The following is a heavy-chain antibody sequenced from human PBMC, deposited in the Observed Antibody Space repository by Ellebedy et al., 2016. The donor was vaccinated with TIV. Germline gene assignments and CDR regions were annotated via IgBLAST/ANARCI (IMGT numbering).Heavy chain of an antibody. CDR1: GLTFSSYD. D-gene: IGHD5-18*01. CDR2: ISGSGGST. CDR3: AREGDTAMVHGMDV. V-gene: IGHV3-23*01. J-gene: IGHJ6*02. Sequence: GESLKISCAASGLTFSSYDMSWVRQAPGKGLEWVSGISGSGGSTYYADSVKGRFTISRDNAKNSLYLQMNSLRAEDTAVYYCAREGDTAMVHGMDVWGQGTTVTVSS.